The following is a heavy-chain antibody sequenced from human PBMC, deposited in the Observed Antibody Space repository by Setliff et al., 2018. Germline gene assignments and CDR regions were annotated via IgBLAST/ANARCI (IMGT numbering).Heavy chain of an antibody. V-gene: IGHV1-18*01. CDR1: GYSFTSYG. CDR2: ITTYNDNT. Sequence: ASVKVSCKTSGYSFTSYGISWVRQAPGQGLEWMGHITTYNDNTKYAQKFQGRITVTTDLSTSTAYLDLRSLRSDDTAVYYCVRDSRITVLGVDNYNYMDVWGRGTTVTVSS. D-gene: IGHD3-3*01. J-gene: IGHJ6*03. CDR3: VRDSRITVLGVDNYNYMDV.